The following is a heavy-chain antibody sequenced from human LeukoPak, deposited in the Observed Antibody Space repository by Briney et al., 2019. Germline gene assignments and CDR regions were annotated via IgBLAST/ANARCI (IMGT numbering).Heavy chain of an antibody. J-gene: IGHJ1*01. CDR2: ISSNGSTI. CDR3: ARQIGGYGGWH. Sequence: GGSLRLSCAASGFTFSSYEVSWVRPAPGKGLGWVSYISSNGSTIYYADSVKGRFTISRDNAKTSLYLQMHSLRAEDTAVYYCARQIGGYGGWHWGQGTLVTVSS. CDR1: GFTFSSYE. V-gene: IGHV3-48*03. D-gene: IGHD4-23*01.